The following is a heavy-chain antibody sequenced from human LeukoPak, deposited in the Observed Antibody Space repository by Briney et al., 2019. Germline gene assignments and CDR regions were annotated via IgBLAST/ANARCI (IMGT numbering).Heavy chain of an antibody. CDR3: ARLLPASRHYFDY. D-gene: IGHD6-6*01. V-gene: IGHV3-53*01. Sequence: PGGSLRLSCAAYGLTVSSEYLAWVRQAPGEGLEWISVIYGAGATYYADSVEGRFTISRDTYNNALYLQMNSLRVEDTAVYHCARLLPASRHYFDYWGRGTPVTVSS. CDR1: GLTVSSEY. CDR2: IYGAGAT. J-gene: IGHJ4*02.